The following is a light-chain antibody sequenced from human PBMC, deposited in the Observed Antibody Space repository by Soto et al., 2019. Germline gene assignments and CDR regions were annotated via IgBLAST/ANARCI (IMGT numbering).Light chain of an antibody. J-gene: IGKJ2*01. CDR1: QSVGGW. V-gene: IGKV1-5*01. CDR3: QQFQTFSFT. Sequence: DIQMTQSPSTLSASVGDRVTITCRASQSVGGWLAGYQQKPGKAPNLLIYDASSLERGVPSRFSGSGSGTEYTLTVSSLQPDDFATYYCQQFQTFSFTFGQGTKLEIK. CDR2: DAS.